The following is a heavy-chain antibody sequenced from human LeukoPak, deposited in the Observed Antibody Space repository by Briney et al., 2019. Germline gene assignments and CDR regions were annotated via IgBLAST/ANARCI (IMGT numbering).Heavy chain of an antibody. J-gene: IGHJ4*02. CDR3: ARGSNGYYTYFDY. CDR2: INPSGGST. CDR1: GYTFTNYY. D-gene: IGHD3-22*01. V-gene: IGHV1-46*01. Sequence: ASVKVSCKASGYTFTNYYMHWVRQAPGQGLEWMGIINPSGGSTNYAQKFQGRVTTTRDTSTRTVYMELSSLRSEDTAVYYCARGSNGYYTYFDYWGQGTLVTVSS.